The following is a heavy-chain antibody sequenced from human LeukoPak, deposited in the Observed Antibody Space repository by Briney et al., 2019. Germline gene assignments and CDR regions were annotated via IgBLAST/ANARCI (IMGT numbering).Heavy chain of an antibody. CDR3: ARGRYDFAVGY. CDR2: IYYSGST. V-gene: IGHV4-59*01. Sequence: SETLSLTCTVSGGSISSYYWSRIRQPPGKGLEWVGYIYYSGSTNYNPSLKSRVTISVDTSKNQFSLKLSSVTAADTAVYYCARGRYDFAVGYWGQGTLVTVSS. CDR1: GGSISSYY. J-gene: IGHJ4*02. D-gene: IGHD3-3*01.